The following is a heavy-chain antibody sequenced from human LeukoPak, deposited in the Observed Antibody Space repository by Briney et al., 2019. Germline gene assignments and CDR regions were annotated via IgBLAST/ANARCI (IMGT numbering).Heavy chain of an antibody. CDR1: GFTFSDYY. V-gene: IGHV3-11*01. J-gene: IGHJ4*02. CDR2: ISSIGSTI. Sequence: GGSLRLSCAASGFTFSDYYMSWIRQAPGKGLEWVSSISSIGSTIYYADSVKGRHTLSRDNAKNSLYLQMNSLRAEDTAVYYCAGGSMIVVAKGFDYWGQEPRVSVPS. CDR3: AGGSMIVVAKGFDY. D-gene: IGHD3-22*01.